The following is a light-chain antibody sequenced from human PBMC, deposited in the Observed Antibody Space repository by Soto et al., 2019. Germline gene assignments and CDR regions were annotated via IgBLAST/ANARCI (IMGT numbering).Light chain of an antibody. CDR1: QSVSSY. J-gene: IGKJ5*01. CDR2: DAS. Sequence: EIVLTQSPATLSLSLGARATLSCRASQSVSSYLAWYQQKPGQAPRLLIYDASDRATGIPGRFSGSGSGTDFTLTISSLEPEDFAVYYCQQHSNWPPITFGQGTRLEIK. V-gene: IGKV3-11*01. CDR3: QQHSNWPPIT.